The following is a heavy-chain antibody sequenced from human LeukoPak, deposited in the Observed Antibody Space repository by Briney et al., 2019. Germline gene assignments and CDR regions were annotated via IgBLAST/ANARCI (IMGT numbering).Heavy chain of an antibody. CDR2: IYYSGST. D-gene: IGHD3-10*01. Sequence: TSETLSLTCTVSGGSISSSSYYWGWIRQPPGKGLEWIGSIYYSGSTYYNPSLKSRVTISVDTSKNQFSLKLSSVTAADTAVYYCARNSIIMVRGVRPWFDPGAREPWSPSPQ. J-gene: IGHJ5*02. V-gene: IGHV4-39*01. CDR1: GGSISSSSYY. CDR3: ARNSIIMVRGVRPWFDP.